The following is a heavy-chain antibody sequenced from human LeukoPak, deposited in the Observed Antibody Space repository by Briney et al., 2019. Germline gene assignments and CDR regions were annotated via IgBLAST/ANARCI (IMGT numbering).Heavy chain of an antibody. CDR3: ARDKYGGNSNAFDI. Sequence: GGSLRLSCAASGFTFSRYWMHWVRQVPGKGLVWVSRIGTDGSGTTYADYVQGRFTISRDNAKNTLYLQMNSLRAEDTAVYYCARDKYGGNSNAFDIWGQGTLVTVSS. D-gene: IGHD4-23*01. CDR2: IGTDGSGT. CDR1: GFTFSRYW. J-gene: IGHJ3*02. V-gene: IGHV3-74*01.